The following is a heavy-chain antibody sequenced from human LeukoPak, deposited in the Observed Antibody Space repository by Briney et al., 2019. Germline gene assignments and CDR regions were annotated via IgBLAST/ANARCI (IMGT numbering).Heavy chain of an antibody. CDR1: GRYW. D-gene: IGHD1-1*01. V-gene: IGHV3-74*01. J-gene: IGHJ4*02. CDR3: ARALDMAPDC. CDR2: INSDGSWT. Sequence: GGSLRLFCAASGRYWMHWVRQAPGKGLVWVSHINSDGSWTSYADSVKGRFTISKDNAKNTVYLQMSNLRVEDTAVYFCARALDMAPDCWGQGTLVTVSS.